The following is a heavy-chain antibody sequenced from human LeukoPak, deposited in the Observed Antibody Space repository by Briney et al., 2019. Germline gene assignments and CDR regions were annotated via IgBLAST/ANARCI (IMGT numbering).Heavy chain of an antibody. Sequence: SETLSLTCTVSGGSISSGSYYWSWIRQPAGKGLEWIGRIYTSGSTNYNPSLKSRVTISVDTSKNQFSLKLSSVTAADTAVYYCARDREGSSPGRPNYYYYMDVWGKGTTVTVS. V-gene: IGHV4-61*02. CDR1: GGSISSGSYY. D-gene: IGHD1-26*01. J-gene: IGHJ6*03. CDR3: ARDREGSSPGRPNYYYYMDV. CDR2: IYTSGST.